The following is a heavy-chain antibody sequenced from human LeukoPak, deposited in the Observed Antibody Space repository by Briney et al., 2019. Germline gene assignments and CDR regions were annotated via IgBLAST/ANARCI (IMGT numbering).Heavy chain of an antibody. Sequence: SETLSLTCTVSGGSISSYYWSWIRQPPGKGLEWIGCVYYSGITNYNPSLKSRVTISVDTSKNQFSLKLTSVTAADTAVYYCARHMGYCSSTSTCNPWFDPWGQGTLVTVSS. CDR1: GGSISSYY. CDR3: ARHMGYCSSTSTCNPWFDP. J-gene: IGHJ5*02. V-gene: IGHV4-59*08. D-gene: IGHD2-2*01. CDR2: VYYSGIT.